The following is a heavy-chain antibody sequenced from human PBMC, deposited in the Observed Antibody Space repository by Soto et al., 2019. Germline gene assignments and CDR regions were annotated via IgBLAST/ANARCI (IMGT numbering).Heavy chain of an antibody. Sequence: QVQLVQSGAEVKKPGASVKVSCKASGYTFSSYGISWVRQGPGQGLEWMGWISVYNGNKMYAQKFQGRVTMTTDTSTSTAYMELRSLRSDDTAVYSCARACSGGSCSTAYWGQGTLVTVSS. CDR1: GYTFSSYG. D-gene: IGHD2-15*01. V-gene: IGHV1-18*01. CDR3: ARACSGGSCSTAY. CDR2: ISVYNGNK. J-gene: IGHJ4*02.